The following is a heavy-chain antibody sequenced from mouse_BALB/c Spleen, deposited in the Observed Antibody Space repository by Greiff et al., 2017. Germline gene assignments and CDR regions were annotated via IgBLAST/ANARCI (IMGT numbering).Heavy chain of an antibody. CDR3: ARTDGYDEY. Sequence: EVQLQQSGAELVRPGALVKLSCKASGFNIKDYYMHWVKQRPEQGLEWIGWIDPENGNTIYDPKFQGKASITADTSSNTAYLQLSSLTSEDTAVYYCARTDGYDEYWGQGTTLTVSS. D-gene: IGHD2-2*01. CDR2: IDPENGNT. V-gene: IGHV14-1*02. CDR1: GFNIKDYY. J-gene: IGHJ2*01.